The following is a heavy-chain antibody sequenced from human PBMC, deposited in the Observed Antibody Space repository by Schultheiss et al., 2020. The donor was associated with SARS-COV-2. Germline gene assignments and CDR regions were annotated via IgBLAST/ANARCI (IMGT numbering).Heavy chain of an antibody. CDR1: GGSISGYY. CDR3: ASRSTAMVRDDAFDI. D-gene: IGHD5-18*01. J-gene: IGHJ3*02. CDR2: IYYSGST. Sequence: ESLKISCTVSGGSISGYYWSWIRQPPGKGLEWIGYIYYSGSTNYNPSLKSRVTISVDTSKNQFSLKLSSVTAADTAVYYCASRSTAMVRDDAFDIWGQGTMVTVSS. V-gene: IGHV4-59*12.